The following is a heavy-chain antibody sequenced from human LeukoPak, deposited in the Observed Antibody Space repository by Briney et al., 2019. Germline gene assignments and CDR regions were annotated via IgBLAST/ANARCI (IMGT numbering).Heavy chain of an antibody. CDR1: GFTFSSYA. J-gene: IGHJ4*02. D-gene: IGHD3-9*01. Sequence: GGSLRLSCAASGFTFSSYAMSWVRQAPGKGLDWVSVISGSGGSTYYADSVKGRFTISRDNSKNTLYLQMISLRGEDTAVYYCAKVGRVLRYFDWLLPSPYYFDYWGQGTLVTVSS. V-gene: IGHV3-23*01. CDR3: AKVGRVLRYFDWLLPSPYYFDY. CDR2: ISGSGGST.